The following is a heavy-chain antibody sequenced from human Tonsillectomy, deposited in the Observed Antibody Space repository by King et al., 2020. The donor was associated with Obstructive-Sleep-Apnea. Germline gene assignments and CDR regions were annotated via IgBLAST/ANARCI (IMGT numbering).Heavy chain of an antibody. Sequence: QLQESGPGLVKPSETLSLTCTVSGGSITSSSYYWGWIRQPPGKGLEWIGFIYYSGSTYYNPSLKSRVTISVDTSKNQFSLRLSSVTAADTAVYYCASDSGGIAARLPLSWYFDLWGRGTLAT. CDR1: GGSITSSSYY. D-gene: IGHD6-6*01. CDR3: ASDSGGIAARLPLSWYFDL. CDR2: IYYSGST. J-gene: IGHJ2*01. V-gene: IGHV4-39*07.